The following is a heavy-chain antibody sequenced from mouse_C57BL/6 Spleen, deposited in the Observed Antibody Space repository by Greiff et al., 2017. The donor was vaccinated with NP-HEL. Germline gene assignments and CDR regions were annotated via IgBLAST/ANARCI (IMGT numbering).Heavy chain of an antibody. Sequence: EVNLVESGGGLVKPGGSLKLSCAASGFTFSSYAMSWVRQTPEKRLEWVATISDGGSYTYYPDNVKGRFTISRDNAKNNLYLQMSHLKSEDTAMYYCARDGGSSGYYFDYWGQGTTLTVSS. CDR3: ARDGGSSGYYFDY. V-gene: IGHV5-4*01. D-gene: IGHD1-1*01. J-gene: IGHJ2*01. CDR1: GFTFSSYA. CDR2: ISDGGSYT.